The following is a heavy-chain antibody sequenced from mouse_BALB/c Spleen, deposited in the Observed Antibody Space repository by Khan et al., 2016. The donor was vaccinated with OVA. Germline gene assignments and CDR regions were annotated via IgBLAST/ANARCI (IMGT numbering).Heavy chain of an antibody. CDR1: GYSITSGYG. Sequence: EVELVESGPGLVKPSQSLSLTCTVTGYSITSGYGWNWIRQFPGNKLEWMGYISYSGSTNYNPSLKSRIPITRDTSKNQFFLQLNSVTTEDTATXYSARTAGIKYWGQGTTLTGSS. V-gene: IGHV3-2*02. D-gene: IGHD1-2*01. J-gene: IGHJ2*01. CDR2: ISYSGST. CDR3: ARTAGIKY.